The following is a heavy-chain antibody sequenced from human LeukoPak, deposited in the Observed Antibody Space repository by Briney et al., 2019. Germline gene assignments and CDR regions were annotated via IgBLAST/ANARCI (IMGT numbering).Heavy chain of an antibody. V-gene: IGHV3-9*01. D-gene: IGHD3-22*01. CDR1: GFTFDDYA. CDR3: ANGMIVFDY. J-gene: IGHJ4*02. Sequence: GGSLRLSCAASGFTFDDYAMHWVRQAPGKGLEWVSGISWNSGSIGYADSVKGRFTISRDNSKNTLYLQMNSLRAEDTAVYYCANGMIVFDYWGQGTLVTVSS. CDR2: ISWNSGSI.